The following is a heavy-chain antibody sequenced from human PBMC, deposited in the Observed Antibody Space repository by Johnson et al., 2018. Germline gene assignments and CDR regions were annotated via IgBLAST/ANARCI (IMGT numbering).Heavy chain of an antibody. J-gene: IGHJ6*02. V-gene: IGHV3-33*01. CDR3: TRAVYSGSFYGMDV. CDR1: GFTFNDYG. Sequence: QVQLVQSGGGLVQPGTSXRLSCAASGFTFNDYGMHWVRQAPGKGLEWVALIWNDGHKKYYVDSVKGRFTISRDNSKNTLYLQMDSLRVEDTAVYFCTRAVYSGSFYGMDVWGQGTTVTVSS. D-gene: IGHD1-26*01. CDR2: IWNDGHKK.